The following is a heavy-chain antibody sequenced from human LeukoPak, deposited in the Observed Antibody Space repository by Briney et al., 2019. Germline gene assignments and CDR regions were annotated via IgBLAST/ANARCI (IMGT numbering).Heavy chain of an antibody. CDR1: GFTFSSYG. Sequence: PGGSLRLSCAASGFTFSSYGMHWVRQAPGKGLEWVAVISYDGSNKYYADSVKGRFTISRDNSKNTLYLQMNSLRAEDTAVYYCARAGGWPAFDIWGQGTMVTVSS. J-gene: IGHJ3*02. V-gene: IGHV3-30*03. CDR3: ARAGGWPAFDI. CDR2: ISYDGSNK. D-gene: IGHD2-15*01.